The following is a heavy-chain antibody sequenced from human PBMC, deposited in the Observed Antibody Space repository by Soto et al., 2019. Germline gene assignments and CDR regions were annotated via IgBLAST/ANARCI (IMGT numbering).Heavy chain of an antibody. CDR3: ARGLGRVAARPPFDY. D-gene: IGHD6-6*01. CDR2: ISGSGGST. CDR1: GFTFSSYA. J-gene: IGHJ4*02. V-gene: IGHV3-23*01. Sequence: GGSLRLSCAASGFTFSSYAMSWVRQAPGKGLEWVSAISGSGGSTYYADSVKGRFTISRDNSKNTLYLQMNSLRAEDTAVYYCARGLGRVAARPPFDYWGQGTLVTVSS.